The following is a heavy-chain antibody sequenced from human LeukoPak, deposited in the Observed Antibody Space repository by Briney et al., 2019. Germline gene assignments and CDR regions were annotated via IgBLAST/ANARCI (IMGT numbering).Heavy chain of an antibody. Sequence: GRSLRLSCAASGFTFSSYGMHWVRQAPGKGLEGVAVILNDGSQEKYADSVKGRFTISRDNSKNTLFLQMNSLRAEDTAVYYCVRDDALGDNALDIWGQGTMVTVSS. D-gene: IGHD3-16*01. CDR1: GFTFSSYG. CDR2: ILNDGSQE. J-gene: IGHJ3*02. CDR3: VRDDALGDNALDI. V-gene: IGHV3-33*01.